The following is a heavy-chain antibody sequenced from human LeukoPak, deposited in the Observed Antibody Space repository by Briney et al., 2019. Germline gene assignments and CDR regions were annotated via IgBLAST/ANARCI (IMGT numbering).Heavy chain of an antibody. CDR2: MSPNSGNT. J-gene: IGHJ4*02. D-gene: IGHD3-9*01. CDR1: GYTFTSYD. CDR3: ARETTIPPYYFDY. Sequence: ASVKVSCKASGYTFTSYDITWVRQAPGQGLEWMGWMSPNSGNTGYAQKFQGRVTMTRNTSITTAYMELSSLTSEDTAVYYCARETTIPPYYFDYWDLGSQVTVSP. V-gene: IGHV1-8*01.